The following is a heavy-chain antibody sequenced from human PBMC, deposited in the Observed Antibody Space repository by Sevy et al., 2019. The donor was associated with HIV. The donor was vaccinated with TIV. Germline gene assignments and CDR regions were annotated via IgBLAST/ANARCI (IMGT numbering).Heavy chain of an antibody. CDR3: AREWDCSSTSCYTWDWFDP. Sequence: KHSETLSLTCTVSGGSISSYYWSWIRQPAGKGLEWIGRIYTSGSTNYNPSLKSRVTMSVDTSKNQFSLKLSSVTAADTAVYYCAREWDCSSTSCYTWDWFDPWGQGTLVTVSS. CDR1: GGSISSYY. D-gene: IGHD2-2*02. J-gene: IGHJ5*02. CDR2: IYTSGST. V-gene: IGHV4-4*07.